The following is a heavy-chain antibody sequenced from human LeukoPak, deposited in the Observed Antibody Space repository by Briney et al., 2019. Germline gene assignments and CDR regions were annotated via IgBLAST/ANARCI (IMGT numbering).Heavy chain of an antibody. V-gene: IGHV1-2*02. CDR1: GYTFTGYY. CDR2: INPNSGGT. J-gene: IGHJ6*03. D-gene: IGHD4-17*01. CDR3: ARGVIHYGDYYYYMDV. Sequence: ASVKVSCKASGYTFTGYYMHWVRPAPGQGLEWMGWINPNSGGTNYAQKFQGRVTMTRDTSISTAYMELSRLRSDDTAVYYCARGVIHYGDYYYYMDVWGKGTTVTVSS.